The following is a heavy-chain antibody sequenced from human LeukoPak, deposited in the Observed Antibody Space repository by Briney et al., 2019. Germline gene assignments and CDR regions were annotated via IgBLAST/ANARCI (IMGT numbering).Heavy chain of an antibody. CDR2: ISSSSSYI. CDR3: ARDLDGYKTFDY. D-gene: IGHD5-24*01. Sequence: GGSLRLSCAASGFTFSSYSMNWVRQAPGKGLEWVSSISSSSSYIYYAVSVKGRFTISRDNAKNSLYLQMNSLRAEDTAVYYCARDLDGYKTFDYWGQGTLVTVSS. V-gene: IGHV3-21*01. CDR1: GFTFSSYS. J-gene: IGHJ4*02.